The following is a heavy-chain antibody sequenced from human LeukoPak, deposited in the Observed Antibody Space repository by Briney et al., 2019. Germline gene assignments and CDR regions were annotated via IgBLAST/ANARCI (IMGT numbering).Heavy chain of an antibody. J-gene: IGHJ4*02. V-gene: IGHV3-7*01. CDR3: AKDGLRYFDWLFDY. Sequence: GGSLRLSCAASGFTFSSYWMNWVRQAPGKGLEWVANIKQDGSEKYYVDSVRGRFTVSRDNAKNSLYLQMNSLRAEDTAVYYCAKDGLRYFDWLFDYWGQGTLVTVSS. D-gene: IGHD3-9*01. CDR1: GFTFSSYW. CDR2: IKQDGSEK.